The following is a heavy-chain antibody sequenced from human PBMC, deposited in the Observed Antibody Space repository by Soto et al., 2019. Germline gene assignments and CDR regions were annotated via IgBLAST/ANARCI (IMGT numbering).Heavy chain of an antibody. J-gene: IGHJ6*02. CDR2: ISTYNGNT. V-gene: IGHV1-18*01. CDR3: ARDPYHVLMVNAPNLYGMDV. Sequence: QVQLVQSGAEVKKPGASVKVSCKASGYTFTTYDISWVRQAPGQGLEWMGRISTYNGNTNYPQSLQGRLTSTTDPTTTPAYMELRSLRSDDTAVYYCARDPYHVLMVNAPNLYGMDVWGQGTTVTVSS. D-gene: IGHD2-8*01. CDR1: GYTFTTYD.